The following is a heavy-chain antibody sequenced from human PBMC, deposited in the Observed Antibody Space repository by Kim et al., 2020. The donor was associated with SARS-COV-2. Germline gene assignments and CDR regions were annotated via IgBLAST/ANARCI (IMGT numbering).Heavy chain of an antibody. V-gene: IGHV3-33*01. J-gene: IGHJ4*02. CDR2: IWYDGSNK. CDR1: GFTFSTYG. Sequence: GGSLRLSCAASGFTFSTYGMHWVRQAPGKGLEWVAVIWYDGSNKYYADSVKGRFTISRDNSNNTLYLQMNSLRAEDTAVYYCARDFEFGGVIDNYDYWGQGTLVTVSS. CDR3: ARDFEFGGVIDNYDY. D-gene: IGHD3-16*02.